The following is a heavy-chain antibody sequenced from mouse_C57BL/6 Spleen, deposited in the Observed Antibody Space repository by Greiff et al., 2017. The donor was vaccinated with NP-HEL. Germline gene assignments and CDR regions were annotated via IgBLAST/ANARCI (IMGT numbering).Heavy chain of an antibody. J-gene: IGHJ3*01. Sequence: QVQLQQPGAEPVRPGSSVKLSCKASGYTFTSYWMHWVKQRPIQGLEWIGNIDPSDSETHYNQKFKDKATLTVDKSSSTAYMQLSSLTSEDSAVYYCARGGYDVAWFAYWGQGTLVTVSA. D-gene: IGHD2-2*01. V-gene: IGHV1-52*01. CDR3: ARGGYDVAWFAY. CDR2: IDPSDSET. CDR1: GYTFTSYW.